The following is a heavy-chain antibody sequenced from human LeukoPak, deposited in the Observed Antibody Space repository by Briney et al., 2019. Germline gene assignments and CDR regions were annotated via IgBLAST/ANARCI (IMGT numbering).Heavy chain of an antibody. J-gene: IGHJ3*02. CDR3: AKDSRRVTPPYDAFDI. V-gene: IGHV3-43*02. CDR1: GFTFDDYA. CDR2: ISGDGAST. D-gene: IGHD4-23*01. Sequence: GGTLKLSCAASGFTFDDYAMHWVRQAPGKGLQGVSLISGDGASTYYADSVKGRFTISRDNSKNSLYLQMNSLRTEDTALYYCAKDSRRVTPPYDAFDIWGQGKLVTVSS.